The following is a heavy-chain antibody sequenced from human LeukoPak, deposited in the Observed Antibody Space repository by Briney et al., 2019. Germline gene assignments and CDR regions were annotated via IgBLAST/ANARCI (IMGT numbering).Heavy chain of an antibody. D-gene: IGHD4-17*01. Sequence: GGSLRLSCAASGFTFSSYSMNWVRQAPGKGLEWVSSISSSSSYIYYADSVKGRFTISRDNAKNSLYLQMNSLRAEDTAVYYCARGGAYGEFFDYWGQGTLVTVSS. CDR1: GFTFSSYS. CDR2: ISSSSSYI. V-gene: IGHV3-21*01. J-gene: IGHJ4*02. CDR3: ARGGAYGEFFDY.